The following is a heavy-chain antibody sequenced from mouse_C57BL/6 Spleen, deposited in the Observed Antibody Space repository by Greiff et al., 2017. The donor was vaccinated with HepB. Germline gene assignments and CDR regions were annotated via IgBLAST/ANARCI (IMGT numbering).Heavy chain of an antibody. Sequence: VQLQQPGAELVMPGASVKLSCKASGYTFTSYWMHWVKQRPGQGLEWIGEIDPSDSYTNYNQKFKGKSTLTVDKSSSTAYMQLSSLTSEDSAVYYCARSSGSSPGYFDVWGKGTTVTVSS. CDR1: GYTFTSYW. J-gene: IGHJ1*03. CDR2: IDPSDSYT. CDR3: ARSSGSSPGYFDV. V-gene: IGHV1-69*01. D-gene: IGHD1-1*01.